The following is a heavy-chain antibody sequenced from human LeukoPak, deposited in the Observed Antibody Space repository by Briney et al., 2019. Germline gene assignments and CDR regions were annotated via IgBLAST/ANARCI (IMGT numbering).Heavy chain of an antibody. J-gene: IGHJ6*02. V-gene: IGHV3-30*03. CDR1: GFTFSSYG. CDR2: ISYDGSNK. Sequence: SGGSLRLSCAASGFTFSSYGMHWVRQAPGKGLEWVAVISYDGSNKYYADSVKGRFTISRDNSKNTLYLQMNSLRAEDTAVYYCARWDVPTYGMDVWGQGTTVTVSS. D-gene: IGHD1-26*01. CDR3: ARWDVPTYGMDV.